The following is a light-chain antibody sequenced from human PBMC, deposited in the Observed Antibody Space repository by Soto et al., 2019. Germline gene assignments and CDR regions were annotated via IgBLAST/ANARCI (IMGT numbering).Light chain of an antibody. V-gene: IGLV2-14*02. CDR1: SSDVGSYNL. CDR3: SSYTSSSTLV. Sequence: QSALTQPASVSGSPGQSITISCTGTSSDVGSYNLVSWYQQHSGKAPKLMIYEVIKWASGVSDRFSGSKSGNTASLTISGLQAEDEADYYCSSYTSSSTLVFGGGTKVTVL. CDR2: EVI. J-gene: IGLJ2*01.